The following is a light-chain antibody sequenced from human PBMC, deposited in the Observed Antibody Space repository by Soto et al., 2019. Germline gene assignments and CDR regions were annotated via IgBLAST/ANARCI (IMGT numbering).Light chain of an antibody. CDR1: QNIFTW. CDR2: DDS. J-gene: IGKJ1*01. V-gene: IGKV1-5*01. Sequence: DIQMTQSPSTLSASVGDTVTITCRASQNIFTWLAWYQHKPGKDPKLLMYDDSILESGVPSRFSGSGSGTQFTLTITSLQPDDFGVYYCQQYKSSSTFGQGTKVDIK. CDR3: QQYKSSST.